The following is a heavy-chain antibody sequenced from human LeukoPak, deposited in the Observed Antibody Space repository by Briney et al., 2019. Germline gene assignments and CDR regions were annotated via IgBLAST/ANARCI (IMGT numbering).Heavy chain of an antibody. CDR2: INSDGSST. D-gene: IGHD6-13*01. V-gene: IGHV3-74*01. CDR3: AKGVRGGSNWYYNEY. Sequence: PGGSLRLSCAASGFTFSSYWMHWVRQAPGKGLVWVSRINSDGSSTSYADSVKGRFTISRDNAKNTLYLQMNSLRAEDTAVYYCAKGVRGGSNWYYNEYWGQGTVVTVSS. J-gene: IGHJ4*02. CDR1: GFTFSSYW.